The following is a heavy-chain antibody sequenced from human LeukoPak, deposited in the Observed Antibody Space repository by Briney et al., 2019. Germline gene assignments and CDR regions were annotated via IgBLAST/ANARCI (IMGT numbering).Heavy chain of an antibody. V-gene: IGHV3-74*01. J-gene: IGHJ4*02. Sequence: PGGSLRLSCVASGFTFSSYWMHWVRQAPGKGLVWVSHITSDGSSTTHADSVKGRFTISRDNAKNTVYLQMNSLRVEDTAVYYCARSEYSFDYWGQGTLVTVSS. CDR3: ARSEYSFDY. CDR1: GFTFSSYW. CDR2: ITSDGSST.